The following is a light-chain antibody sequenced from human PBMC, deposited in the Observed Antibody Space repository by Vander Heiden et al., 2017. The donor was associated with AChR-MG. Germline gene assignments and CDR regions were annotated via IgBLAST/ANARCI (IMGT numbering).Light chain of an antibody. V-gene: IGLV3-19*01. J-gene: IGLJ2*01. Sequence: SSELTQDPAVSVALGQTVRITCQGDSLRSDYASWYQQKPGQAPVLVIYGKNNRPSGIPDRFSGSISGNTASLTITGAQAEDEADYYCNSRDSSGNLVVFGGGTKLTVL. CDR1: SLRSDY. CDR3: NSRDSSGNLVV. CDR2: GKN.